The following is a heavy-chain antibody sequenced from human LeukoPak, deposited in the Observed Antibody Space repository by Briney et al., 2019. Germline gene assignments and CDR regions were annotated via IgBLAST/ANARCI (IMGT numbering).Heavy chain of an antibody. CDR2: ISYDGSNK. J-gene: IGHJ4*02. CDR1: GFTFSSYG. CDR3: AKDKIRGIAVATFDY. V-gene: IGHV3-30*18. Sequence: GGSLRLSCAASGFTFSSYGMHWVRQAPGKGLEWVAVISYDGSNKYYADSVKGRFTISRDNSKNTLYLQMNILRAEDTAVYYCAKDKIRGIAVATFDYWGQGTLVTVSS. D-gene: IGHD6-19*01.